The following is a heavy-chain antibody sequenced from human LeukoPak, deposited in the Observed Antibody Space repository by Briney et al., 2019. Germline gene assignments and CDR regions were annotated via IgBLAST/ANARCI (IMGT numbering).Heavy chain of an antibody. CDR3: ARRAGEYSQPYDY. CDR1: GFTVSSNS. CDR2: IYSGGNT. Sequence: PGGSLRLSCTVSGFTVSSNSWSWVRQAPGKGLEWVSFIYSGGNTHYSDSVTGRFTISRDNSKNTLYLQMNSLRAEDTVIYYCARRAGEYSQPYDYWGQGTLVTVSS. D-gene: IGHD1-1*01. J-gene: IGHJ4*02. V-gene: IGHV3-53*01.